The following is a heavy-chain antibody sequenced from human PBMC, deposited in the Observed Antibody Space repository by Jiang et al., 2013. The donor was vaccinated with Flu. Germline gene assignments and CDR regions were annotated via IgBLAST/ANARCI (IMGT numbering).Heavy chain of an antibody. D-gene: IGHD5-18*01. J-gene: IGHJ4*02. CDR2: IYYSGST. Sequence: PGLVKPSETLSLTCTVSGGSISSYYWSWIRQPPGKGLEWIGYIYYSGSTNYNPSLKSRVTISVDTSKNQFSLKLSSVTAADTAVYYCASERFRGYSYGLADYWGQGTLVTVSS. V-gene: IGHV4-59*01. CDR1: GGSISSYY. CDR3: ASERFRGYSYGLADY.